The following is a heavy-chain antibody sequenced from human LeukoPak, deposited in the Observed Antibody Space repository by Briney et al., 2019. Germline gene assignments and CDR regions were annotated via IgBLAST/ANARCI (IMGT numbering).Heavy chain of an antibody. CDR1: GGSISSGGYY. Sequence: SETLSLTCTVSGGSISSGGYYWSWIRQHPGKGLEWIGYIYYSGSTYYNPSLKSRVTISVDTSKNQFSLKLSSVTAADTAVYYGARARADNWFDPWGQGTLVTVSS. J-gene: IGHJ5*02. D-gene: IGHD6-13*01. CDR2: IYYSGST. V-gene: IGHV4-31*03. CDR3: ARARADNWFDP.